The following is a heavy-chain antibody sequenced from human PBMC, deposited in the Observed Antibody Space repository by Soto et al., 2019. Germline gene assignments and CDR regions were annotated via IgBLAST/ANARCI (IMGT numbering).Heavy chain of an antibody. V-gene: IGHV3-33*01. CDR3: ARDPTVTTLYYYYYYMDV. D-gene: IGHD4-4*01. Sequence: QVQLVESGGGVVQPGRSLRLSCAASGFTFSSYGMHWVRQAPGKGLEWVAVIWYDGSNKYYADSVKGRFTISRDNSKNTLYLQMNSLRAEDTAVYYCARDPTVTTLYYYYYYMDVWGKGTTVTLSS. CDR2: IWYDGSNK. CDR1: GFTFSSYG. J-gene: IGHJ6*03.